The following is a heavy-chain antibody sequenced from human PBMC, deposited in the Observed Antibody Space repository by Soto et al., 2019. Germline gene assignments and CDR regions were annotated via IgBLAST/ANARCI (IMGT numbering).Heavy chain of an antibody. V-gene: IGHV1-2*04. J-gene: IGHJ6*02. CDR1: GYTFTGYY. Sequence: GASVKVSCKASGYTFTGYYMHWVRQAPGQGLEWMGWINPNSGGTNYAQKFQGWVTMTRDTSISTAYMELSRLRSDDTAVYYCASAFVQYFARFRCYEKAPKHPYDIDAWGQGTKVTVSS. CDR3: ASAFVQYFARFRCYEKAPKHPYDIDA. D-gene: IGHD4-4*01. CDR2: INPNSGGT.